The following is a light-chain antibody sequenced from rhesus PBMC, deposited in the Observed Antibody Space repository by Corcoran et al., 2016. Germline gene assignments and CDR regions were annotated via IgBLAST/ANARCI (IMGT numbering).Light chain of an antibody. Sequence: DIQMTQSPSSLSASVVDTVTITCQASQGISKYLAWYQQKPGKASKLLIYDASTLKSGVPSRFSGSGSGTEFTLTISSLQPEDFATYYCQQHNSYPPTFGQGTKVEIK. J-gene: IGKJ1*01. CDR2: DAS. CDR1: QGISKY. V-gene: IGKV1-25*01. CDR3: QQHNSYPPT.